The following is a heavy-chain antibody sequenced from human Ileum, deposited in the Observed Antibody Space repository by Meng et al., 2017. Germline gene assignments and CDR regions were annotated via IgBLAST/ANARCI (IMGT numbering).Heavy chain of an antibody. CDR1: GDSISSSPYY. CDR2: VFYSGNT. V-gene: IGHV4-39*07. Sequence: GSLRLSCTVSGDSISSSPYYWTWIRQPPGKGLEWIGYVFYSGNTNYNPSLKSRVTISLDTSRNQFSLKLNSVTAADTAVYYCARGPGYSGYDYWVYWGQGTLVTVSS. J-gene: IGHJ4*02. CDR3: ARGPGYSGYDYWVY. D-gene: IGHD5-12*01.